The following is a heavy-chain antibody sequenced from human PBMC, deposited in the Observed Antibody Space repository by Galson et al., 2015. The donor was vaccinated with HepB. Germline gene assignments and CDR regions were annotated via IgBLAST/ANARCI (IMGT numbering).Heavy chain of an antibody. CDR1: GGSFSGYY. D-gene: IGHD3-22*01. J-gene: IGHJ6*03. CDR2: INHSGST. Sequence: DTLSLTCAVYGGSFSGYYWSWIRPPPGKGLEWIGEINHSGSTNYNPSLKSRVTISVDTSKNQFSLKLSSVTAADTAVYYCARGGWSSGYYFYYYYYYMDVWGKGTTVTVSS. CDR3: ARGGWSSGYYFYYYYYYMDV. V-gene: IGHV4-34*01.